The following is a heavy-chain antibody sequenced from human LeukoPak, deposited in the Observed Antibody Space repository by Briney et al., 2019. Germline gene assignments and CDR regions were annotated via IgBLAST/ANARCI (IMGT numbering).Heavy chain of an antibody. D-gene: IGHD3-10*01. CDR1: GFTFSNYA. V-gene: IGHV3-23*01. Sequence: GGSLRLSSAASGFTFSNYAMSWVRQAPGKGLEWVSGISGSGDNMYYAASVKGRFTISRDNFNNTLYLQMNSLRAEDTAVYYCAKDRTLAIRGVFNFDQWGQGILVTVSS. CDR3: AKDRTLAIRGVFNFDQ. CDR2: ISGSGDNM. J-gene: IGHJ4*02.